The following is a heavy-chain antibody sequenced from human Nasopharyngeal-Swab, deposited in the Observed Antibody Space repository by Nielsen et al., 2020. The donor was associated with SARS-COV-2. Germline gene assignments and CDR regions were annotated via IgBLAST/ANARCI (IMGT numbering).Heavy chain of an antibody. Sequence: SETLSLTCAVYGGSFSGYYWSWIRQPPGKGLEWIGEINHSGSTNYNPSLKSRVTISVDTSKNQFSLKLSSVTAADTAVYYCARGYSSSWKSANWFDPWGQGTLVTVSP. J-gene: IGHJ5*02. D-gene: IGHD6-13*01. CDR3: ARGYSSSWKSANWFDP. CDR2: INHSGST. V-gene: IGHV4-34*01. CDR1: GGSFSGYY.